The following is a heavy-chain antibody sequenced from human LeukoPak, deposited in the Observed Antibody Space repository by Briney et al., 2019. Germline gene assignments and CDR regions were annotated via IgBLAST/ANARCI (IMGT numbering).Heavy chain of an antibody. CDR1: GFTFSSYS. V-gene: IGHV3-21*01. CDR3: AKGPRIAAAEWDFDY. J-gene: IGHJ4*02. D-gene: IGHD6-13*01. Sequence: PGGSLRLSCAASGFTFSSYSMNWVRQAPGKGLEWVSSISSSSSYIYYADSVKGRFTISRDNAKTSLYLQMNSLRAEDTAVYYCAKGPRIAAAEWDFDYWGQGTLVTVSS. CDR2: ISSSSSYI.